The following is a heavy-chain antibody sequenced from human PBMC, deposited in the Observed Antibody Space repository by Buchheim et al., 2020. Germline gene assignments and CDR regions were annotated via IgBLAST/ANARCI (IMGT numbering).Heavy chain of an antibody. J-gene: IGHJ2*01. V-gene: IGHV4-59*01. CDR2: IYYSGST. CDR3: ARDPTTMIVGWYFDL. CDR1: GGSISSYY. D-gene: IGHD3-22*01. Sequence: QVQLQESGPGLVKPSETLSLTCTVSGGSISSYYWSWIRQPPGKGLEWIGYIYYSGSTNYNPSLKSRVTISVDTSKNQFSLKLSSVTAADTAVYYCARDPTTMIVGWYFDLWGRGTL.